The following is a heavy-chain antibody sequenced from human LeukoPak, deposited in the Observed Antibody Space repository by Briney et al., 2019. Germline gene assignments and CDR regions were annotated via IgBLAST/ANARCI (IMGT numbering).Heavy chain of an antibody. D-gene: IGHD6-19*01. CDR1: GGSFSGYY. J-gene: IGHJ6*03. CDR3: AREGPGSGWYVHYYYYYYMDV. CDR2: INHSGST. Sequence: SETLSLTCAVYGGSFSGYYWSWIRQPPGKGLEWIGEINHSGSTNYNPSLKSRVSISVDTSKNQFSLRLSSVTAADTAVYYCAREGPGSGWYVHYYYYYYMDVWGKGTTVTISS. V-gene: IGHV4-34*01.